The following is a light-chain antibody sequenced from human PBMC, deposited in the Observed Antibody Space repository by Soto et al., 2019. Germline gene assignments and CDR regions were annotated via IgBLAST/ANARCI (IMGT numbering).Light chain of an antibody. CDR3: QQYDNWPLFT. CDR2: GAS. V-gene: IGKV3-15*01. Sequence: EIVMTQSPATLSVSPGERATLSCRASQSVTNNFAWYQQKPGQAPRLLIYGASTRATGIPARFSGSGSGTEFTHTISSLQSEDFAVYYCQQYDNWPLFTFGPGTKVDIK. CDR1: QSVTNN. J-gene: IGKJ3*01.